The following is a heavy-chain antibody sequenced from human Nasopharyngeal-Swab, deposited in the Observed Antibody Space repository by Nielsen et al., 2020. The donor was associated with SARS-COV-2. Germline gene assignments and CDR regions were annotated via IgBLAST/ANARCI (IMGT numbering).Heavy chain of an antibody. D-gene: IGHD3-9*01. Sequence: GSLRLSCTVSGGSISSSSYYWGWIRQPPGKGLEWIGSIYYSGSTYYNPSLKSRVTISEDTSKNEFSMKLSSVTAADTAVYYCARQHRSQYYDILTGYYEDYYFDYWGQGTLVTVSS. CDR2: IYYSGST. J-gene: IGHJ4*02. V-gene: IGHV4-39*01. CDR3: ARQHRSQYYDILTGYYEDYYFDY. CDR1: GGSISSSSYY.